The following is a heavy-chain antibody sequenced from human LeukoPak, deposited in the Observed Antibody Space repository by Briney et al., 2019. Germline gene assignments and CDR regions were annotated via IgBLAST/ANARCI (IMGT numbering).Heavy chain of an antibody. CDR1: GYTFTSYD. J-gene: IGHJ5*02. CDR2: MNPNSGNT. V-gene: IGHV1-8*01. D-gene: IGHD2-2*02. CDR3: ARGEDLVVVPAALPNNWFDP. Sequence: GASVKLSCKASGYTFTSYDINWVRQATGQGLEWMGWMNPNSGNTGYAQKFQGRVTMTRNTSISTAYMELSSLRSEDTAVYYCARGEDLVVVPAALPNNWFDPWGQGTLVTVSS.